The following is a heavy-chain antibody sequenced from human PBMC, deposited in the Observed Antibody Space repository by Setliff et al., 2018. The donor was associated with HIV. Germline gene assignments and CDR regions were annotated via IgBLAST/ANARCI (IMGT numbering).Heavy chain of an antibody. D-gene: IGHD3-22*01. J-gene: IGHJ4*02. V-gene: IGHV4-59*11. CDR3: VRVFYDATDYYAPLFDY. Sequence: SETLSLTCSVSGGSISGHYWGWVRQPPGKGLEWIGYMFRSGSAQYNSSLQSRVSMSADTSKNQFSLRLTSVTVADTAVYFCVRVFYDATDYYAPLFDYWGQGTLVTVSS. CDR1: GGSISGHY. CDR2: MFRSGSA.